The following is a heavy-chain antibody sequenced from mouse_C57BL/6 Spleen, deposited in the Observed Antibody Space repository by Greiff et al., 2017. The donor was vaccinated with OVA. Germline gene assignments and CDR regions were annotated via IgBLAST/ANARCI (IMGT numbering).Heavy chain of an antibody. CDR3: AIIGAYYSNYEDYFDY. Sequence: VKLQESGAELVKPGASVKMSCKASGYTFTTYPIEWMKQNHGKSLEWIGNFHPYNDDTKYNEKFKGKATLTVEKSSSTVYLELSRLTSDDSAVYYCAIIGAYYSNYEDYFDYWGKGTTLTVSS. D-gene: IGHD2-5*01. V-gene: IGHV1-47*01. CDR1: GYTFTTYP. CDR2: FHPYNDDT. J-gene: IGHJ2*01.